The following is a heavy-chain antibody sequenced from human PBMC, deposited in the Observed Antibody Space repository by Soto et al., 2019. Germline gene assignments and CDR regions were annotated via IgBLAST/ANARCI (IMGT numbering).Heavy chain of an antibody. J-gene: IGHJ4*02. Sequence: EVQLVESGGGLIQPGASLRLSCAASGFSVSSTYMSWVRQAPGKGLEWVSVIYSSGSTYYADFVKGRFTLSRDNSKNTVYLQINSLRAEDTAVYYCAKLPPGDTWGQGTLVTVSS. D-gene: IGHD4-17*01. V-gene: IGHV3-53*01. CDR2: IYSSGST. CDR3: AKLPPGDT. CDR1: GFSVSSTY.